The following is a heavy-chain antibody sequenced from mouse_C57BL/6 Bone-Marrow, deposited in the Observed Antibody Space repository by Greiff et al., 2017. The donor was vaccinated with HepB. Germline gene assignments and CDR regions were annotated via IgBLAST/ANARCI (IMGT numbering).Heavy chain of an antibody. Sequence: EVMLVESGGGLVQPGGSLSLSCAASGFTFTDYYMSWVRQPPGKALEWLGFIRNKANGYTTEYSASVKGRFTISRDNSQSILYLQMNALRAEDSATYYCPRYFITTVVGGHYAMDYWGQGTSVTVSS. CDR3: PRYFITTVVGGHYAMDY. CDR1: GFTFTDYY. CDR2: IRNKANGYTT. J-gene: IGHJ4*01. D-gene: IGHD1-1*01. V-gene: IGHV7-3*01.